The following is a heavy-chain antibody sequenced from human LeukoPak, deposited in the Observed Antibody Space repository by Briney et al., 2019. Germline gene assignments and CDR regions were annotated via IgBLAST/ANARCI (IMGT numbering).Heavy chain of an antibody. CDR3: ARGILRYFDL. D-gene: IGHD3-9*01. CDR2: IYYSGST. Sequence: SETLSLTCTVSGGSISSYYWSWIQQPPGKGLEWIGYIYYSGSTSYNPSLKSRVTISVDTSKNQFSLKLSSVTAADTAVYYCARGILRYFDLWGQGTLVTVSS. CDR1: GGSISSYY. V-gene: IGHV4-59*01. J-gene: IGHJ4*02.